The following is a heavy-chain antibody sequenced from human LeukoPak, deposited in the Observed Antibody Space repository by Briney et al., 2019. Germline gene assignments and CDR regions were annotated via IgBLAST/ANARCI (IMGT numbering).Heavy chain of an antibody. V-gene: IGHV4-59*08. J-gene: IGHJ4*02. CDR3: GRDFGYCGYLDY. D-gene: IGHD5-12*01. CDR1: GGSISSYY. Sequence: PSETLSLTCTVSGGSISSYYWSWIRQPPGKGLEWIGYISYSGSTNYNPSLKSRVTISVDTSKNQFSLKLSSVTAADTAVYYCGRDFGYCGYLDYWGQGTLVTVSS. CDR2: ISYSGST.